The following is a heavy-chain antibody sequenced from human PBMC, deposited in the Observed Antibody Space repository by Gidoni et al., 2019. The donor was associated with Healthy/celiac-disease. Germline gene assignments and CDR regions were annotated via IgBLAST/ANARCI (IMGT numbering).Heavy chain of an antibody. CDR1: GGSSSISSDY. J-gene: IGHJ3*02. CDR3: ARRWYSSSWYSLLPGAFDI. D-gene: IGHD6-13*01. V-gene: IGHV4-39*07. Sequence: QLQLLGSVPGLVKHSETLSLTCTVPGGSSSISSDYWGWIRQPPGKGLGWIGSIYCSGSTYYKPSLKSRVSISVDTSKNQFSLKLSSVTAADTAVYYCARRWYSSSWYSLLPGAFDIWGQGTMVTVSS. CDR2: IYCSGST.